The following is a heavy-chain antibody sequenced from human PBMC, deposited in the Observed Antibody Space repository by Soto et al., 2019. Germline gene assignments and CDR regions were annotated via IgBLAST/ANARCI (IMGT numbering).Heavy chain of an antibody. J-gene: IGHJ6*02. CDR1: GCTFTSYY. CDR3: ARDGGYFGGSSKNYYYFYGMDV. Sequence: SVKVSCKASGCTFTSYYMHWVRQATGQGLEWMGIINPSGCSTSYAQKFQGRVTMTRDTSTSTVYMELSSLRSEDTAVYYCARDGGYFGGSSKNYYYFYGMDVWGQGTTVTSP. CDR2: INPSGCST. V-gene: IGHV1-46*01. D-gene: IGHD6-13*01.